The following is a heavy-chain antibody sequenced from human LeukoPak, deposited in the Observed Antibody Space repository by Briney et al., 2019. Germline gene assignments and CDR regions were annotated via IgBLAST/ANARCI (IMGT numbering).Heavy chain of an antibody. CDR2: INQDGSEK. J-gene: IGHJ4*02. V-gene: IGHV3-7*01. CDR1: GFTFSNYW. CDR3: ARNDDYGDYY. Sequence: GGSLRLSCVASGFTFSNYWMSWVRQAPGKGLEWVANINQDGSEKYYVDSVKGRFAISRDNAKDSLYLQMNSLRAEDTAVYYCARNDDYGDYYWGQGTLVTVSS. D-gene: IGHD4-17*01.